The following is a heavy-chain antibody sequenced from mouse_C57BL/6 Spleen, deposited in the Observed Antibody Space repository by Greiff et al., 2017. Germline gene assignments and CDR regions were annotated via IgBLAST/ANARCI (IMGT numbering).Heavy chain of an antibody. V-gene: IGHV1-64*01. J-gene: IGHJ2*01. CDR3: TRKTPYYFDY. CDR1: GYTFTSYW. CDR2: IHPNSGSS. Sequence: VQLQQPGAALVKPGASVKLSCKASGYTFTSYWMHWVKQRPGQGLEWIGMIHPNSGSSNYNEKFKSKATLTVDKSSSTAYMQLSSLTYEDSAVYYCTRKTPYYFDYWGQGTTRTVAS.